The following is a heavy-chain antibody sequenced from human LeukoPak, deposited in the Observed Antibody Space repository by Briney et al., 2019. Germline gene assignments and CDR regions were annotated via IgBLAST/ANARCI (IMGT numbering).Heavy chain of an antibody. Sequence: ASVKVSCKASGYTFTSYYMHWVRRAPGQGLEWMGIINPSGGSTSYAQKFQGRVTMTRDTSTSTVYMELSSLRSEDTAVYYCARVSLLEGFDPWGQGTLVTVSS. D-gene: IGHD1-26*01. CDR1: GYTFTSYY. V-gene: IGHV1-46*01. CDR2: INPSGGST. CDR3: ARVSLLEGFDP. J-gene: IGHJ5*02.